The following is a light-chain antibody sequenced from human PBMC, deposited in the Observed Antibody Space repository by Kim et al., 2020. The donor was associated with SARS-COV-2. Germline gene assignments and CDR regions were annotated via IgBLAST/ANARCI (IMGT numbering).Light chain of an antibody. Sequence: QSASVGDRVTITCRASQSISSYLNWYQQKPGKAPKLLIYAASSLQSGVPSRFSGSGSGTDFTLTISSLQPEDFATYYCQQSYSTHSFGQGTKLEI. CDR2: AAS. J-gene: IGKJ2*03. CDR1: QSISSY. CDR3: QQSYSTHS. V-gene: IGKV1-39*01.